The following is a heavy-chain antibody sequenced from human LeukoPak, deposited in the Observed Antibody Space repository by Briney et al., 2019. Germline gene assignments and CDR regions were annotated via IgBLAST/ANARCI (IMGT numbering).Heavy chain of an antibody. V-gene: IGHV3-66*01. Sequence: GGSLRLSCVVSGFIVSSNYMNWVRQAPGKGLEWVAVIYDSGDTNYADSVKGRFSISRDNSKNTVYLQMNSLRVEDTAVYYCASRKGVVTSFDYWGQGTLVTVSS. CDR3: ASRKGVVTSFDY. CDR1: GFIVSSNY. CDR2: IYDSGDT. J-gene: IGHJ4*02. D-gene: IGHD3-22*01.